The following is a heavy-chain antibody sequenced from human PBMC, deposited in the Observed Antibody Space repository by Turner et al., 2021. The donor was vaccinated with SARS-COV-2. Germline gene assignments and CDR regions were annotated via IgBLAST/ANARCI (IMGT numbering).Heavy chain of an antibody. Sequence: EVHLVESGGGLVQPGGSLRLSCVASGFTFSTYSMNWVRQAPGKVLEWVSYIESSSSTIYDADSVKGRFTISRDNAKNSLYLQMNSLRDDDTAVYYCASPFDYWGQGTLVTVSS. CDR1: GFTFSTYS. J-gene: IGHJ4*02. CDR2: IESSSSTI. V-gene: IGHV3-48*02. CDR3: ASPFDY.